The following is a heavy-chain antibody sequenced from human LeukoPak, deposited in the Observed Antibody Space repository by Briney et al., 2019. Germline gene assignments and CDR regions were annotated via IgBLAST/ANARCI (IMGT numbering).Heavy chain of an antibody. CDR1: GYTFTGYY. V-gene: IGHV1-2*02. J-gene: IGHJ4*02. CDR3: ARDGHDSSGYYEDY. CDR2: IKPNSGGT. D-gene: IGHD3-22*01. Sequence: ASVKVSCKASGYTFTGYYMHWVRQAPGQGLEWMGWIKPNSGGTNYAQKFQGRVTMTRDTSITTAYMELSRLRSDDTAVYYCARDGHDSSGYYEDYWGQGTLVTVSS.